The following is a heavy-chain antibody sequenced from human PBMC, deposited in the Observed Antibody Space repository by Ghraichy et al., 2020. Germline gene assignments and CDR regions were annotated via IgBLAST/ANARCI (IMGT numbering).Heavy chain of an antibody. V-gene: IGHV4-38-2*02. CDR3: ARGHYYDSYFDY. J-gene: IGHJ4*02. Sequence: SETLSLTCSVSGYSISSGYYWGWIRQPPGKGLEWIGSISRSGSTDYNPSLKSRVTISVDTSKNHFSLKLSSVTAADTAVYSCARGHYYDSYFDYWGQGTLVTASS. D-gene: IGHD3-22*01. CDR2: ISRSGST. CDR1: GYSISSGYY.